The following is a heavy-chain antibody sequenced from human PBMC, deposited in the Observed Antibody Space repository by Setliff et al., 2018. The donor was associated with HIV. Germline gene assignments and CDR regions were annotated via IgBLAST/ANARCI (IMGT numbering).Heavy chain of an antibody. Sequence: SETLSLTCVVSGFSIKNDNWWNWVRQTPGKGLEWIGQIFHDGTATYKPSLESRVTILMDILKNQISLNVTSVTAADTATYYCAKTNIPMPRSGTRLESWGPGRLVTVSS. CDR1: GFSIKNDNW. D-gene: IGHD2-2*02. V-gene: IGHV4-4*02. J-gene: IGHJ4*02. CDR3: AKTNIPMPRSGTRLES. CDR2: IFHDGTA.